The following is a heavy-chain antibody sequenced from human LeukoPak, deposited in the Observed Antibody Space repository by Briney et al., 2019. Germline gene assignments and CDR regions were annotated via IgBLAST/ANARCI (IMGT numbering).Heavy chain of an antibody. J-gene: IGHJ4*02. D-gene: IGHD6-19*01. V-gene: IGHV3-30*02. CDR3: AKDPAFIAVAGRIDY. CDR1: WFNLHSLC. Sequence: GAPRPLCSAAWFNLHSLCLHWGRPAPRQGAGWEAFIRYDGSNKYYADSVKGRFTISRDNSKNTLYLQMNSLRAEDTAVYYCAKDPAFIAVAGRIDYWGQGTLVTVSS. CDR2: IRYDGSNK.